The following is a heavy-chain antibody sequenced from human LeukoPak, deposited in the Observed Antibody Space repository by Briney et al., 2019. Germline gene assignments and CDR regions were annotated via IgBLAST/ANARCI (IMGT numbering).Heavy chain of an antibody. V-gene: IGHV4-34*01. CDR3: ARGYCSGGSCYSTED. CDR2: INHSGST. D-gene: IGHD2-15*01. Sequence: PSETLSLTCAVYGGSFSGYYWSWIRQPPGKGLEWIGEINHSGSTNYNPSLKSRVTISVDTSKNQFSLKLSSVTAADTAVYYCARGYCSGGSCYSTEDWGQGTLVTVSS. CDR1: GGSFSGYY. J-gene: IGHJ4*02.